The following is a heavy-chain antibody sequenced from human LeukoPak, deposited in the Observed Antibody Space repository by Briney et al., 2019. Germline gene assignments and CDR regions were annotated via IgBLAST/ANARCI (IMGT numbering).Heavy chain of an antibody. CDR1: GFTFSSYA. CDR3: ATGEGHCSGGSCYSFDY. CDR2: ISGSGGST. V-gene: IGHV3-23*01. D-gene: IGHD2-15*01. J-gene: IGHJ4*02. Sequence: PGGSLRLSCAASGFTFSSYAMSWVRQAPGKGLEWVSAISGSGGSTYYADSVKGRFTISRDNSKNTLYLQMNSLRVEDTAMYYCATGEGHCSGGSCYSFDYWGQGTLVTVSS.